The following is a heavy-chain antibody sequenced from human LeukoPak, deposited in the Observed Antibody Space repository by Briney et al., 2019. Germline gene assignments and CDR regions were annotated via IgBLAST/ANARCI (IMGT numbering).Heavy chain of an antibody. CDR3: ARVQVLLWFGELGDYGMDV. Sequence: SVKVSCKASGGTFSSYAISWVRQAPGQGLEWMGRIIPILGIANYAQKFQGRVTITADKSTSTAYMELSSLRSEDTAVYYCARVQVLLWFGELGDYGMDVWGQGTTVTVSS. CDR1: GGTFSSYA. D-gene: IGHD3-10*01. CDR2: IIPILGIA. J-gene: IGHJ6*02. V-gene: IGHV1-69*04.